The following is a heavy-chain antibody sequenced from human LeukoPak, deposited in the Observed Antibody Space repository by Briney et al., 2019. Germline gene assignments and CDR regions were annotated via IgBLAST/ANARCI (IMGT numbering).Heavy chain of an antibody. V-gene: IGHV1-69*13. Sequence: SVKVSCKASGYTFTGYYMHWVRQAPGQGLEWMGGIIPIFGTANYAQKFQGRVTITADESTSTAYMELSSLRSEDTAVYYCAREALNYYDSSGYYPLFDYWGQGTLVTVSS. CDR3: AREALNYYDSSGYYPLFDY. CDR1: GYTFTGYY. J-gene: IGHJ4*02. D-gene: IGHD3-22*01. CDR2: IIPIFGTA.